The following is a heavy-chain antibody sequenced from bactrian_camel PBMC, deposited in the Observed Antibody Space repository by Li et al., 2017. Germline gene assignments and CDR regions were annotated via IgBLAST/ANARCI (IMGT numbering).Heavy chain of an antibody. CDR1: GYTYSIHY. CDR3: AAPCSGGYPRATDFGV. Sequence: VQLVESGGGSVQAGGSLRLSCVASGYTYSIHYMGWFRQAPGKEREGIATIRRQIGSTVIADSVKGRYTISQDNAKNTLYLQMNSLKPEDTAMYYCAAPCSGGYPRATDFGVWGQGTQVTVS. D-gene: IGHD2*01. V-gene: IGHV3S40*01. J-gene: IGHJ6*01. CDR2: IRRQIGST.